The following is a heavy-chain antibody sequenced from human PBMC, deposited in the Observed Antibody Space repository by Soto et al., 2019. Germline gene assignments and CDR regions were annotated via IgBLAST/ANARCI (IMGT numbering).Heavy chain of an antibody. J-gene: IGHJ5*02. CDR3: AREESVVGFGELLNWFDP. Sequence: QVQLVQSGAEVKKPGSSVKVSCKASGGTFSSYTISWVRQAPGQGLEWMGRIIPILGIANYAQKFQGRGTITADNSTSTAYMELSSLRSEDTAVYYCAREESVVGFGELLNWFDPWGQGTLVTVSS. V-gene: IGHV1-69*08. CDR2: IIPILGIA. D-gene: IGHD3-10*01. CDR1: GGTFSSYT.